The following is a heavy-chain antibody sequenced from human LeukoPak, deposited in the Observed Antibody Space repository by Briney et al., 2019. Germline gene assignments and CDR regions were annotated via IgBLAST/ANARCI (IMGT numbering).Heavy chain of an antibody. Sequence: PSETLSLTCAGYGGSFSGYCWSWIRQPPGKGMKWIGEINHSGRTNYNPSLKSRVTISVDTSKNQFSLKLSSVTAADTAVYYCARGPGIGYCSSTSCYRFDYWGQGTLVTVSS. CDR1: GGSFSGYC. CDR3: ARGPGIGYCSSTSCYRFDY. CDR2: INHSGRT. V-gene: IGHV4-34*01. D-gene: IGHD2-2*01. J-gene: IGHJ4*02.